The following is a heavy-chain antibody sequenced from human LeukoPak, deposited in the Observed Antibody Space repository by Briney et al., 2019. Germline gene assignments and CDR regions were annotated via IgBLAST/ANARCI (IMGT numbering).Heavy chain of an antibody. D-gene: IGHD6-19*01. V-gene: IGHV1-24*01. CDR3: ATDLKMSSGFYYYYYGMDV. CDR1: GYTLTELS. CDR2: FDPEDGDT. J-gene: IGHJ6*02. Sequence: ASVKVSCKVSGYTLTELSMHWVRQAPGKGLEWMGGFDPEDGDTIYAQKFQGRVTMTEDTSTDTAYMELSSLRSEDTAVYYCATDLKMSSGFYYYYYGMDVWGQGTTVTVSS.